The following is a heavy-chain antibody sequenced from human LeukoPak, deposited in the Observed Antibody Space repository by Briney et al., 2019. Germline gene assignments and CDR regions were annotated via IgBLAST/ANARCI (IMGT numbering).Heavy chain of an antibody. CDR1: GSTFSSYY. V-gene: IGHV1-46*01. J-gene: IGHJ4*02. D-gene: IGHD6-19*01. CDR3: ARSRTVAGTWGGYFDY. CDR2: INPSGDST. Sequence: GASVKVSCKASGSTFSSYYVHWVRQAPGQGLEWMGIINPSGDSTNYAQKFQGRVTMTRDTSTSTIYMELSSLRSEDTAVYYCARSRTVAGTWGGYFDYWGQGTLVTVSS.